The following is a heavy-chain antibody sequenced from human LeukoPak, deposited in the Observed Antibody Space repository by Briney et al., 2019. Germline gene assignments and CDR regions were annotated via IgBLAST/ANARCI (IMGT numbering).Heavy chain of an antibody. Sequence: GGSLRLSCAASGFTFSSYSMIWVRQAPGKGLEWVSYISSYSSTIYYADSVKGRFTISRDDAKNSLYLQMNSLRAEDTAVYYCARVRSAGGWTFDHWGQGTLVTVSS. V-gene: IGHV3-48*01. J-gene: IGHJ4*02. CDR2: ISSYSSTI. CDR1: GFTFSSYS. D-gene: IGHD3/OR15-3a*01. CDR3: ARVRSAGGWTFDH.